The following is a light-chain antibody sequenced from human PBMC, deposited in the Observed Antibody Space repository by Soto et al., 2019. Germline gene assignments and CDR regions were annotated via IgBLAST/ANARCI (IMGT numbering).Light chain of an antibody. CDR1: SSDIGGHDD. CDR2: GVT. V-gene: IGLV2-14*03. Sequence: QSVLTQPASVSGSPGQSITISCTGTSSDIGGHDDVSWYQQHPGKVPKLLLYGVTDRPSGVSDRFSGSKSGNVASLTISGLQAEDEADYYCCSYTSDLTPYVFGTGTKLTV. CDR3: CSYTSDLTPYV. J-gene: IGLJ1*01.